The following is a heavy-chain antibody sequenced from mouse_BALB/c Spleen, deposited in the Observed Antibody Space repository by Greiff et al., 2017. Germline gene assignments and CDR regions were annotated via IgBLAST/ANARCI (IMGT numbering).Heavy chain of an antibody. CDR1: GFTFSSYT. V-gene: IGHV5-12-2*01. CDR2: ISNGGGST. Sequence: EVHLVESGGGLVQPGGSLKLSCAASGFTFSSYTMSWVRQTPEKRLEWVAYISNGGGSTYYPDTVKGRFTISRDNAKNTLYLQMSSLKSEDTAMYYCARWAYYYGSSYWYFDVWGAGTTVTVSS. D-gene: IGHD1-1*01. CDR3: ARWAYYYGSSYWYFDV. J-gene: IGHJ1*01.